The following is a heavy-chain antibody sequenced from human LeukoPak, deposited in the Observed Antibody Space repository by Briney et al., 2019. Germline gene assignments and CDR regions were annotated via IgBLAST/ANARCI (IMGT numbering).Heavy chain of an antibody. V-gene: IGHV5-51*01. CDR3: SRRGGALVAGTLKGVDY. J-gene: IGHJ4*02. CDR2: IYPGDSDT. D-gene: IGHD6-19*01. Sequence: GESLKIPGKGSGYSFTSYWIGWVRQMPGKGLEWMGIIYPGDSDTRYSPSCQGQVTISATKSISTAYQQWSSLNASDTAMYYCSRRGGALVAGTLKGVDYWGQGTLVTVSS. CDR1: GYSFTSYW.